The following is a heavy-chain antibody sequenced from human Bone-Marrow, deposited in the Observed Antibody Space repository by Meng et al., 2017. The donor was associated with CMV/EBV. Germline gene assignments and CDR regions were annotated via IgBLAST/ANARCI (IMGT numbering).Heavy chain of an antibody. CDR1: GGTFSSYA. V-gene: IGHV1-69*05. CDR3: ARTYYYDSSGYYFDY. CDR2: IIPIFGTA. Sequence: SGGTFSSYAISWVRRAPGQGLEWMGGIIPIFGTANYAQKFQGRVTITTDESTSTAYMELSSLRSEDTAVYYCARTYYYDSSGYYFDYWGQGTLVTVSS. D-gene: IGHD3-22*01. J-gene: IGHJ4*02.